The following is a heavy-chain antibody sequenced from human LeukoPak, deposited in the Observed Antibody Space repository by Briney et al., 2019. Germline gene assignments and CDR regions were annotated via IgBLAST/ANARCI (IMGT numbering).Heavy chain of an antibody. Sequence: GGSLRLSCAASGFTFSSYEMNWVRQAPGKGLEWVSYISSSGSTTHYADSVKGRFTISRDNSQNTLFLQMSSLRADDTATYYCAKHYGTGTYYNYFTYCGRGTLVSVSS. CDR1: GFTFSSYE. CDR3: AKHYGTGTYYNYFTY. J-gene: IGHJ4*02. D-gene: IGHD3-10*01. V-gene: IGHV3-48*03. CDR2: ISSSGSTT.